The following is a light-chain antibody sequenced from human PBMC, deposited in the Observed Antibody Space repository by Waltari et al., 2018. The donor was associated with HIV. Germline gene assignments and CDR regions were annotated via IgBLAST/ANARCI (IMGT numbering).Light chain of an antibody. Sequence: DIQMTQSPSTLAASVGDRVTITCRASQTISSWLAWYQQKPGKAPKLLIYKASSLESGVPSRFSGSGFGTEFTLTINSLQPDDFATYYCQHYNSYTWTFGQGTKVEI. J-gene: IGKJ1*01. V-gene: IGKV1-5*03. CDR1: QTISSW. CDR2: KAS. CDR3: QHYNSYTWT.